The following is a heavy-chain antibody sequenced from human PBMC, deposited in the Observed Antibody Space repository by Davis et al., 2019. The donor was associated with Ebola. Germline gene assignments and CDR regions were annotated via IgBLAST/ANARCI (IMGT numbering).Heavy chain of an antibody. CDR1: GFTFSSYW. Sequence: HTGGSLRLSCAASGFTFSSYWMHWVRQAPGKGLVWVSRINSDGSSTSYADSVKGRFTISRDNAKNTLYLQMNSLRAEDTAVYYCARGLEDFIVVVPAAPDYWGQGTLVTVSS. D-gene: IGHD2-2*01. CDR2: INSDGSST. V-gene: IGHV3-74*01. J-gene: IGHJ4*02. CDR3: ARGLEDFIVVVPAAPDY.